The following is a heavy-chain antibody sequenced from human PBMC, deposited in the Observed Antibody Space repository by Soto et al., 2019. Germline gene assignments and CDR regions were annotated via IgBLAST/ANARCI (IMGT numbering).Heavy chain of an antibody. D-gene: IGHD5-18*01. Sequence: PGGSLRLSCAGSGFTFSTYAMSWVRQAPGKGLEWVSTISGSGGKSYYADSVKGRFTISRDNAKNSLYLQMNSLRAEDTAVYYCARDQGEAAMVPFDYWGQGTLVTVSS. CDR2: ISGSGGKS. CDR1: GFTFSTYA. CDR3: ARDQGEAAMVPFDY. J-gene: IGHJ4*02. V-gene: IGHV3-23*01.